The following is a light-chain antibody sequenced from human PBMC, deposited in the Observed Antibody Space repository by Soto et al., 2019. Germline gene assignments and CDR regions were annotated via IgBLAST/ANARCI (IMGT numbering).Light chain of an antibody. CDR1: QSIGSW. CDR2: KAS. V-gene: IGKV1-5*03. Sequence: DIQMTQSPSTLSASVGDRVTITCRASQSIGSWLAWYQQKPGKAPKLLIYKASGLESGVPSRFSGSGSGTEFTFTISSLQPDDFASYYCQQYGSYSPWTFGQGTKVEIK. J-gene: IGKJ1*01. CDR3: QQYGSYSPWT.